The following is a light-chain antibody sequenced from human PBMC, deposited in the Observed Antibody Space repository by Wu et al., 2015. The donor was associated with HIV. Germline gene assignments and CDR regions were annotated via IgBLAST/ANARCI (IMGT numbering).Light chain of an antibody. CDR3: QQYNSYRT. CDR1: RSVSNW. J-gene: IGKJ1*01. CDR2: KAS. V-gene: IGKV1-5*03. Sequence: DIQMTQSPSTLSASVGDRVTITCRASRSVSNWLAWYQQKPGKAPKLLIYKASNLESGVPSRFSGSGSGTEFTLTISSLQPDDIATYYCQQYNSYRTFGQGTKVEIK.